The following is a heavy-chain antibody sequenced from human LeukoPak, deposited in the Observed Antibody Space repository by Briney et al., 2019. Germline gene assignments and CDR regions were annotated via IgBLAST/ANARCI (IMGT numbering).Heavy chain of an antibody. CDR1: GGSISSGDYY. CDR2: IYYSGST. V-gene: IGHV4-30-4*08. CDR3: ARVTLFGVVIIGAFDI. J-gene: IGHJ3*02. Sequence: SETLPLTCTVSGGSISSGDYYWSWIRQPSGKGLEWIGYIYYSGSTYYNPSLKSRVTISVDTSKNQFSLKLSSVTAADTAVYYCARVTLFGVVIIGAFDIWGQGTMVTVSS. D-gene: IGHD3-3*01.